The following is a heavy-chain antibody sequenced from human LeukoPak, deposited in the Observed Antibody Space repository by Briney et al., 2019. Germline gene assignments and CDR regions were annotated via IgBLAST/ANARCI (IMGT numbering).Heavy chain of an antibody. CDR2: IRYDGSNK. CDR1: GFTFSSYG. Sequence: GGSLRLSCAASGFTFSSYGMHWVRQAPGKGLEWVAFIRYDGSNKYYADSVKGRFTISRDNSKNTLYLQMNSLRAEDTAVYYCARDRRHSSSWYHDAFDIWGQGTMVTVSS. CDR3: ARDRRHSSSWYHDAFDI. V-gene: IGHV3-30*02. D-gene: IGHD6-13*01. J-gene: IGHJ3*02.